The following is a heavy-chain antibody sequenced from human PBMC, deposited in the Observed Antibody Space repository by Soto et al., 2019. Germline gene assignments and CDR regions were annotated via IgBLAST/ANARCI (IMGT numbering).Heavy chain of an antibody. CDR3: ASREEARPF. D-gene: IGHD6-6*01. CDR1: GGSINTDSW. V-gene: IGHV4-4*02. Sequence: QVQLQESGPGLVSPLGTLSLTCAVSGGSINTDSWWTWVRQPPGKGREWIGEIHRSRGTNYNSSLKSRVTISIDRSTNHFSLRLYSVTAADTAVYYCASREEARPFWGQGTLVTVSS. J-gene: IGHJ4*02. CDR2: IHRSRGT.